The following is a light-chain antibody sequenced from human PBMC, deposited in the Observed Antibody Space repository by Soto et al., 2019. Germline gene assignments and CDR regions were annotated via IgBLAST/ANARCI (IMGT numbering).Light chain of an antibody. CDR2: GAS. CDR3: QQYGSSPLT. J-gene: IGKJ4*01. V-gene: IGKV3-20*01. Sequence: EIVLTQSPGTLSLSPGERATLSCRASQSVSSNFLAWFQQTPGQAPRFVIYGASSRATGIPDRFSGSGSGTDFTLTISRLEPEDFAVYYCQQYGSSPLTFGGGTKVEIK. CDR1: QSVSSNF.